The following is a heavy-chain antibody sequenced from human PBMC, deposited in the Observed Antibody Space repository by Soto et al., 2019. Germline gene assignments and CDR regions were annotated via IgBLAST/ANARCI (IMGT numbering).Heavy chain of an antibody. CDR1: GFTFSSYS. D-gene: IGHD3-22*01. CDR2: ISSSSSYI. Sequence: EVQLVESGGGLVKPGGSLRLSCAASGFTFSSYSMNWVRQAPGKGLEWVSSISSSSSYIYYADSVKGRFTISRDNAKNSPNQQTNSLGAEDTAVYCCARDLEGLTMISREGWGGYWGQGTLVTVSS. CDR3: ARDLEGLTMISREGWGGY. J-gene: IGHJ4*02. V-gene: IGHV3-21*01.